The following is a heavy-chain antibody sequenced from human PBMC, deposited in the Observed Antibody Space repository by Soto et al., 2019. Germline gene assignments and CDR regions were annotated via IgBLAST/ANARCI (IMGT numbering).Heavy chain of an antibody. CDR2: INHSGST. CDR3: ARGKILYHY. CDR1: GGSISSSGYY. V-gene: IGHV4-39*07. J-gene: IGHJ4*02. D-gene: IGHD2-8*01. Sequence: SETLSLTCTVSGGSISSSGYYWSWIRQPPGKGLEWIGEINHSGSTNYNPSLKSRVTISVDTSKNQFSLKLSSVTAADTAVYYCARGKILYHYWGQGTLVTVSS.